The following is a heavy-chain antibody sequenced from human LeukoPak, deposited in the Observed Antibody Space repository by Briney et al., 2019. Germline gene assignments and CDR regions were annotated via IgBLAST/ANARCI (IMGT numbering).Heavy chain of an antibody. CDR2: IWYDGSMK. CDR3: AKGGGGDSPWFLDV. D-gene: IGHD2-21*02. Sequence: PGGSLRLSCAASGFTFSSFGTHWVRQAPGKGLEWVAVIWYDGSMKLYADSVKGRLTISRDNSKNTVYLQMSSLRADDTAVYYCAKGGGGDSPWFLDVWGRGTPVTVSS. V-gene: IGHV3-33*06. J-gene: IGHJ2*01. CDR1: GFTFSSFG.